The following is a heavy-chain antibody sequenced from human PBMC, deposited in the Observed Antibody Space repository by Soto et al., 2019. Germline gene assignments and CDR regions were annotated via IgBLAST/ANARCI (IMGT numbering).Heavy chain of an antibody. V-gene: IGHV1-69*04. D-gene: IGHD3-22*01. J-gene: IGHJ5*02. Sequence: SVKVSCKASGGTFSSYTISWVRQAPGQGLEWMGRIIPILGIANYAQKFQGRVMITADKSTSAAYMELSSLKSEDTAVYFCARDVTYYHSTWFDPWGQ. CDR2: IIPILGIA. CDR1: GGTFSSYT. CDR3: ARDVTYYHSTWFDP.